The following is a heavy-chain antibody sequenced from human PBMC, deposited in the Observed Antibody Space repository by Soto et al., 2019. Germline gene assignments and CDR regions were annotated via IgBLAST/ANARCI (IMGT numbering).Heavy chain of an antibody. V-gene: IGHV4-30-2*01. D-gene: IGHD2-15*01. Sequence: QLQLQESGSGLVKPSQTLSLTCAVSGGSISSGGYSWSWIRQPPGKGLEWIGYIYHSGSTYYNPSLESRVAISVDRSTNQFSVKLISVTDADTAVYYCARGQVVAAQHWGQGTLFTVSS. J-gene: IGHJ4*02. CDR3: ARGQVVAAQH. CDR1: GGSISSGGYS. CDR2: IYHSGST.